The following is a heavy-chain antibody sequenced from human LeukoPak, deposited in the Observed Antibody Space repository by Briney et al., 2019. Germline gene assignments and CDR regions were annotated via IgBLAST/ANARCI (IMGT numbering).Heavy chain of an antibody. Sequence: GGSLRLSCAASGFTFSSYWMSWVRQAPGKGLEWVANIKQDGSEKYYVDSVKGRFTISRDNAKNSLYLQMNSLRAEDTAVYYCARGDSGSYRTPSGYWGQGTLVTVSS. CDR2: IKQDGSEK. V-gene: IGHV3-7*01. D-gene: IGHD1-26*01. CDR3: ARGDSGSYRTPSGY. CDR1: GFTFSSYW. J-gene: IGHJ4*02.